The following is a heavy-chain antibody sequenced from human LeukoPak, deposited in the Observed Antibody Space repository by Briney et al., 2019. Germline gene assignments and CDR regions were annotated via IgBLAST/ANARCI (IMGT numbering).Heavy chain of an antibody. J-gene: IGHJ5*02. Sequence: GSLRLSCAASGFTFSDYYMSWIRQAPGKGLEWVSFISSSGSTIYYADSVKGRYTISRDNAKNSLYLQINSLRAEDTAVYYCARARDVLRLLQWLPPGFWFDPRGQGSLVTVSS. V-gene: IGHV3-11*04. CDR1: GFTFSDYY. CDR3: ARARDVLRLLQWLPPGFWFDP. CDR2: ISSSGSTI. D-gene: IGHD3-3*01.